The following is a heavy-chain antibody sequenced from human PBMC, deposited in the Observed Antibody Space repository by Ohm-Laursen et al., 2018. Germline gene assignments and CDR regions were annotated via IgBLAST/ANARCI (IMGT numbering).Heavy chain of an antibody. CDR3: ARGPSTGGEGFLDY. Sequence: SLRLSCSASGFTVSSNYMSWVRQAPGKGLEWASVVYADGSTYYADSVKGRFIISRDYSKNTLHLHMNSLRAEDTAVYYCARGPSTGGEGFLDYWGQGTLVTVSS. V-gene: IGHV3-66*01. D-gene: IGHD3-16*01. J-gene: IGHJ4*02. CDR1: GFTVSSNY. CDR2: VYADGST.